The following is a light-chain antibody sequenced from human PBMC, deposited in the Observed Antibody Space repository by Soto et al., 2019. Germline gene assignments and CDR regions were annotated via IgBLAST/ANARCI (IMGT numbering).Light chain of an antibody. CDR3: SSYTSSSTLMV. CDR2: DVS. V-gene: IGLV2-14*01. Sequence: QSALTQPASVSGSPGQSITISCTGTSSDVGGYNYVSWYQQHPGKAPILLIYDVSNRPSGVSNRVSGSKSGNTASLTISGLQAEDEADYYCSSYTSSSTLMVFGTGTKLTVL. J-gene: IGLJ1*01. CDR1: SSDVGGYNY.